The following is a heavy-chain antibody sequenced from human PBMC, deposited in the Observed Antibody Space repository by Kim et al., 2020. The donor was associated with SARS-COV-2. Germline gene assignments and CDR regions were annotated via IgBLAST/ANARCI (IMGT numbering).Heavy chain of an antibody. D-gene: IGHD4-17*01. V-gene: IGHV4-4*02. J-gene: IGHJ4*02. CDR2: IYHSGST. CDR3: ARSSVPTVTAHYFDY. Sequence: SETLSLTCAVSGGSISSSNWWSWVRQPPGKGLEWIGEIYHSGSTNYNPSLKSRVTISVDKSKNQFSLKLSSVTAADTAVYYCARSSVPTVTAHYFDYWGQGTLVTVSS. CDR1: GGSISSSNW.